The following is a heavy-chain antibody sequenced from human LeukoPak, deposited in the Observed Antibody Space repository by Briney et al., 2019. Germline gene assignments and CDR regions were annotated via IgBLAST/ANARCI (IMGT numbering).Heavy chain of an antibody. D-gene: IGHD2-15*01. CDR3: ARDQRGGPNFDY. CDR1: GFTFSSYS. Sequence: GGSLRLSCAASGFTFSSYSMNWVRQAPGKGLEWVSSISSSSSYIYYADSVKGRFTISRDNAKNSLYLQMNSLRAEDTAVYYCARDQRGGPNFDYWGQGTLVTVSS. J-gene: IGHJ4*02. CDR2: ISSSSSYI. V-gene: IGHV3-21*01.